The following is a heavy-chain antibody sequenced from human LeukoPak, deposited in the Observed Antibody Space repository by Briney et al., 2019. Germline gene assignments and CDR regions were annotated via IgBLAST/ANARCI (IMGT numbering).Heavy chain of an antibody. CDR1: GYTFTGYY. D-gene: IGHD3-16*01. CDR3: ARFDYVWGSYEDAFDI. V-gene: IGHV1-2*02. CDR2: INPNSGGT. Sequence: ASVKVSCKASGYTFTGYYLHWVRQAPGQGLEWMGWINPNSGGTNYAQKFQGRVTMTRDTSSSTAYMELTRLRSDDTAVYYCARFDYVWGSYEDAFDIWGQGTRVTVS. J-gene: IGHJ3*02.